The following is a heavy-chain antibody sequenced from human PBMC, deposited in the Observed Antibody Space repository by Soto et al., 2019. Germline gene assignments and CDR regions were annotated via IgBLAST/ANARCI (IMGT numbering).Heavy chain of an antibody. CDR2: ISAYNGNI. Sequence: QVQLVQSGAEVKKPGASVKVSCKASGYTFTSYGISWVRQAPGQGLEWMGWISAYNGNINYAQKHQGRVTMTTDTFTSKAYMELRRLRYDDSAVYYCASCLLVGFGLEGECDWGQGTMATGS. V-gene: IGHV1-18*01. D-gene: IGHD1-26*01. J-gene: IGHJ4*02. CDR3: ASCLLVGFGLEGECD. CDR1: GYTFTSYG.